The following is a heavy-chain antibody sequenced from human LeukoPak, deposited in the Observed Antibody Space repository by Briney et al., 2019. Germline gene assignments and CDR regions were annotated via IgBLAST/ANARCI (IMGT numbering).Heavy chain of an antibody. CDR3: AREAGYYDSSGYYEGGDY. CDR2: INSDGSST. V-gene: IGHV3-74*01. J-gene: IGHJ4*02. D-gene: IGHD3-22*01. CDR1: GFTFSSYW. Sequence: GGSLRLSCAASGFTFSSYWMHWVRQAPGKELVWVSRINSDGSSTSYADSVKGRFTISRDNAKNTLYLQMNSLRAEDTAVYYCAREAGYYDSSGYYEGGDYWGQGALVTVSS.